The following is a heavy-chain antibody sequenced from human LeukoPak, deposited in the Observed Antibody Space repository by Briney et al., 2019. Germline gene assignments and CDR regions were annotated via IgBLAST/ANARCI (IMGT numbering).Heavy chain of an antibody. CDR2: ISAYNGNT. CDR3: ARVGVATSYYNWFDP. J-gene: IGHJ5*02. CDR1: GYTFTSYG. Sequence: ASVKVSCKASGYTFTSYGISWVRQAPGQGIEWLGWISAYNGNTNYAQKLQGRVTMTTDTSTSTAYMELRSLRSDDTAVYHCARVGVATSYYNWFDPWGQGTLVTVSS. D-gene: IGHD2-8*01. V-gene: IGHV1-18*01.